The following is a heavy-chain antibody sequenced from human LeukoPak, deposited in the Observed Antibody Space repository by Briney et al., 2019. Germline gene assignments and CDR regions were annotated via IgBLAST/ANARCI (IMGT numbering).Heavy chain of an antibody. D-gene: IGHD5-18*01. V-gene: IGHV3-21*01. CDR2: ISSSISYI. Sequence: GGSLRLSCAASGFTFSSYSMNWVRQAPGKGLEWVSSISSSISYIYYADSVKGRFTISRDNAKNSLYLQMNSLRAEDTAVYYCAVGDTAMGYYYYGMDVWGQGTTVTVSS. J-gene: IGHJ6*02. CDR1: GFTFSSYS. CDR3: AVGDTAMGYYYYGMDV.